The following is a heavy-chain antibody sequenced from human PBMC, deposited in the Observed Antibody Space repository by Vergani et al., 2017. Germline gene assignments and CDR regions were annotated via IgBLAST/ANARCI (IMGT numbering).Heavy chain of an antibody. J-gene: IGHJ3*02. CDR2: VFHSGGA. V-gene: IGHV4-39*01. Sequence: QLQLQESGPGLVKPSETLSLTCTASGGSISSSSYYWGWIRQPPGKGLEWIATVFHSGGAYYNPSLRRRVPISVETSKNQSALRLTTPTAADTAIYYCARQFWVSQGVGAFETWGRGTEVSVSS. CDR3: ARQFWVSQGVGAFET. CDR1: GGSISSSSYY. D-gene: IGHD3-16*01.